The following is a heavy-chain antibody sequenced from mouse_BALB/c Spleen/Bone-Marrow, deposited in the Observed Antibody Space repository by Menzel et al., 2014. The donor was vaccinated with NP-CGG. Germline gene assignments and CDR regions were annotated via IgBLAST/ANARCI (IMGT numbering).Heavy chain of an antibody. J-gene: IGHJ2*01. D-gene: IGHD1-1*01. CDR3: ARDYYSSSFDY. V-gene: IGHV1-82*01. Sequence: QVQLKQSGPELVKLGASVKISCKASGYAFSSSWMNWVKQRPGQGLEWIGRIYPGDGDTNYNGKFKGKATLTADKSSSTAYMQFSSLTSVDSAVYFCARDYYSSSFDYWGQGTTLTVSP. CDR1: GYAFSSSW. CDR2: IYPGDGDT.